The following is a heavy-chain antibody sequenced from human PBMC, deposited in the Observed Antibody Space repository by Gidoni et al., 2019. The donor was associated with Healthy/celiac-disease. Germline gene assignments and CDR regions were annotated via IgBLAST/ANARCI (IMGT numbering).Heavy chain of an antibody. Sequence: EVQLVQSGAEVKKPGESLKISCKGSGYSFTSYWIGWVRQMPGKGLEWMGIIYPGDSDTRYSPSFQGQVTISADKSISTAYLQWSSLKASDTAMYYCARHVQGRLRITMVRGVQNWFDPWGQGTLVTVSS. CDR3: ARHVQGRLRITMVRGVQNWFDP. CDR1: GYSFTSYW. V-gene: IGHV5-51*01. J-gene: IGHJ5*02. D-gene: IGHD3-10*01. CDR2: IYPGDSDT.